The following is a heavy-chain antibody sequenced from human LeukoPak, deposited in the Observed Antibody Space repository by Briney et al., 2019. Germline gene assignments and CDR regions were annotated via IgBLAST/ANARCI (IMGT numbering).Heavy chain of an antibody. D-gene: IGHD3-22*01. J-gene: IGHJ4*02. Sequence: SETLSLTCTVSGGSISSSSYYWGWIRQPPGKGLEWIGSIYYSGSTNYNPPLKSRVTISVDTSKNQFSLKLSSVTAADTAVYYCARVGYYYDSSGYSVSRAYFDYWGQGTLVTVSS. V-gene: IGHV4-39*07. CDR3: ARVGYYYDSSGYSVSRAYFDY. CDR2: IYYSGST. CDR1: GGSISSSSYY.